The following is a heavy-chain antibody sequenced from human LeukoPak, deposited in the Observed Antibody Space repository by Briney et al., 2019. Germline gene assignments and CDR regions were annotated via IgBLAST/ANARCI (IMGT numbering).Heavy chain of an antibody. CDR3: ARGYYTRPYGVDV. CDR1: GFTFSDYY. CDR2: ISSSGGTI. Sequence: GGSLRLSCAASGFTFSDYYINWIRQAPEKGLEGVSYISSSGGTIYYADSVKGRFTISRDNAKNSLYLQMSSLRAEDTAVYYCARGYYTRPYGVDVWGQGTPVTVSS. D-gene: IGHD3-3*01. V-gene: IGHV3-11*01. J-gene: IGHJ6*02.